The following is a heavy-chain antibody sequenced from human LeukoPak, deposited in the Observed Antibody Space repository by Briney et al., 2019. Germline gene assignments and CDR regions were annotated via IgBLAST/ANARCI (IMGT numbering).Heavy chain of an antibody. Sequence: HPGRSLRLSRAASGFTFDDYAMLWVRQAPGKGLEWVSGISWNSGSIGYADSVKGRFTISRDNAKNSLYLQMNSLRTEDTALYYCAKGHTYGFDYVDYWGQGTLVTVSS. CDR2: ISWNSGSI. V-gene: IGHV3-9*01. CDR1: GFTFDDYA. D-gene: IGHD5-18*01. CDR3: AKGHTYGFDYVDY. J-gene: IGHJ4*02.